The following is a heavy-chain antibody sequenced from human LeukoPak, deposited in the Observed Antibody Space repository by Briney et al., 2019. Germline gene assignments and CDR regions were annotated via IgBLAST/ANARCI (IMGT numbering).Heavy chain of an antibody. V-gene: IGHV3-30*02. J-gene: IGHJ6*02. Sequence: GGSLRLSCVASGFTVSSNYMSWVRQAPGKGLEWVAFIRYDGSNKYYADSVKGRFTISRDNSKNTLYLQMNSLRAEDTAVYYCAKGGHGDYESRDYYGMDVWGQGTTVTVSS. CDR1: GFTVSSNY. CDR2: IRYDGSNK. CDR3: AKGGHGDYESRDYYGMDV. D-gene: IGHD4-17*01.